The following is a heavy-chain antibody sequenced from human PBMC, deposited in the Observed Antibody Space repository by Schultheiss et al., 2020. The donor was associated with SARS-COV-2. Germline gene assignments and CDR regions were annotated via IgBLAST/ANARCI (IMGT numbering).Heavy chain of an antibody. V-gene: IGHV3-11*04. Sequence: GGSLRLSCAGSGFTFSAYYMTWIRQAPGKGLEWISYISSSGVTVDYADSVKGRFTISRDNAKNTLYLQMNSLRAEDTAVYYCAREDYGDYVLDYWGQGTLVTVSS. CDR3: AREDYGDYVLDY. CDR2: ISSSGVTV. D-gene: IGHD4-17*01. J-gene: IGHJ4*02. CDR1: GFTFSAYY.